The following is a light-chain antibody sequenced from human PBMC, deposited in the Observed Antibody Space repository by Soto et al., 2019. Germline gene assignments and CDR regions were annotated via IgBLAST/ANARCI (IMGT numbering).Light chain of an antibody. J-gene: IGKJ3*01. CDR2: GAS. CDR3: QQYKNWPRT. V-gene: IGKV3-15*01. CDR1: QSVSSN. Sequence: EIVMTQSPATLSVSPGERATLSCRASQSVSSNLAWYQQKPGQAPRLLIYGASTRATGIPARFSGSGSGTEFTLTISSLQSEEFAVYYCQQYKNWPRTFGPGTKVDIK.